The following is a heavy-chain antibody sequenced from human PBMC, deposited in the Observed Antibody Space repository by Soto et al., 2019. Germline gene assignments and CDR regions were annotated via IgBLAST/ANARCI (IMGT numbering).Heavy chain of an antibody. J-gene: IGHJ4*02. Sequence: EVQLAESGGGMVQPGGSLRLSCVASGFTFRSYDMQWVRQAPGKGLEYVSSISSNGGTTYNGNSVKGRFTISRDNSKNTLYLQMGSLRAEDMAVYYCVRRVSGNYDYWGQGTLVTVSS. V-gene: IGHV3-64*01. CDR1: GFTFRSYD. CDR2: ISSNGGTT. CDR3: VRRVSGNYDY. D-gene: IGHD1-7*01.